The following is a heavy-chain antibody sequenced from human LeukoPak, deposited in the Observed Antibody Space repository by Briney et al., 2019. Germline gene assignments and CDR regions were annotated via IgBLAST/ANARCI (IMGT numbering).Heavy chain of an antibody. CDR1: QLTISNYG. Sequence: GGSLRLSCAASQLTISNYGMHWVRQAPGKGLECVALIWFDGSNQYYADFVKGRFTISRDNSKNTLYLQMNSLKAEDTAVYYCAKNRLSRSAEIYFDSWGKETPVTVSS. J-gene: IGHJ4*02. V-gene: IGHV3-33*06. D-gene: IGHD6-13*01. CDR2: IWFDGSNQ. CDR3: AKNRLSRSAEIYFDS.